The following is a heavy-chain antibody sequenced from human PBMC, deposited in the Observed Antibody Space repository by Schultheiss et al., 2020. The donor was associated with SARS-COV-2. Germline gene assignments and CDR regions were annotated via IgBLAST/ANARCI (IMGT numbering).Heavy chain of an antibody. J-gene: IGHJ6*02. CDR1: GFTVSSNY. CDR2: ISYDGSNK. CDR3: AKGAYYDILRVYYGMAV. V-gene: IGHV3-30*18. Sequence: GGSLRLSCAASGFTVSSNYMSWVRQAPGKGLEWVAVISYDGSNKNYADSVKGRFTISRDNSKNTLYLQMNSLRAEDTAVYYCAKGAYYDILRVYYGMAVWGLGTTVTVSS. D-gene: IGHD3-9*01.